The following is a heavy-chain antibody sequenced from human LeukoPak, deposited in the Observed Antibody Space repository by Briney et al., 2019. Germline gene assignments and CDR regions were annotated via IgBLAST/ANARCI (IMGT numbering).Heavy chain of an antibody. V-gene: IGHV3-69-1*01. CDR1: GFTSFDFP. J-gene: IGHJ3*02. CDR3: ARDNIWAFDI. CDR2: IRTDGTR. D-gene: IGHD2/OR15-2a*01. Sequence: PGGSLRLSCEGSGFTSFDFPMNWVRKAPGKRLEWVSHIRTDGTRTYADSVKGRFTISRDDAKTSVYLQMNSLRDEDTAMYYCARDNIWAFDIWGQGTMVTVSS.